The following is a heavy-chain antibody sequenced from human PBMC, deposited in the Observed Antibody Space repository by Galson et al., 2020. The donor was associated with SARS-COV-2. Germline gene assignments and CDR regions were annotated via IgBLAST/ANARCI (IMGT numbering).Heavy chain of an antibody. CDR3: ARGRYSSSWYNHYTNYYYYGMDV. Sequence: SETLSLTCAVYGGSFSGYYWSWIRQPPGKGLEWIGEINHSGSTNYNPSLKSRVTISVDTSKNQFSLKLSSVTAADTAVYYCARGRYSSSWYNHYTNYYYYGMDVWGQGTTVTVSS. D-gene: IGHD6-13*01. CDR1: GGSFSGYY. J-gene: IGHJ6*02. V-gene: IGHV4-34*01. CDR2: INHSGST.